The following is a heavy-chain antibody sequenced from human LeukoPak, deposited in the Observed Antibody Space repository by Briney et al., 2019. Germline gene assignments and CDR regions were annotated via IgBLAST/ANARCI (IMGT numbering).Heavy chain of an antibody. V-gene: IGHV3-74*01. Sequence: GGSLRLSCAASGFTFSNYGMNWVRQAPGKGLVWVSRIASDGSSTTYADSVKGRFSISRDNAKNTLYLQMNSLRVEDTAVYYCTRGRPHGNDYWGQGTLVTVSS. J-gene: IGHJ4*02. CDR3: TRGRPHGNDY. CDR1: GFTFSNYG. D-gene: IGHD4-23*01. CDR2: IASDGSST.